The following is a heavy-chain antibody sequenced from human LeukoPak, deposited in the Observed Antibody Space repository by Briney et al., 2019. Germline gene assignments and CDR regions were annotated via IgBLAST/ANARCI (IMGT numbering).Heavy chain of an antibody. D-gene: IGHD4-17*01. Sequence: ASVKVSCKASGYAFTSYDINWVRQATGQGLEWMGWMNPNSGNTGYAQKFQGRVTMTRNTSISTAYMELSSLRSEDTAVYYCARGWEVGLRPKPRLNYGMDVWGQGTTVTVSS. CDR2: MNPNSGNT. V-gene: IGHV1-8*01. CDR3: ARGWEVGLRPKPRLNYGMDV. J-gene: IGHJ6*02. CDR1: GYAFTSYD.